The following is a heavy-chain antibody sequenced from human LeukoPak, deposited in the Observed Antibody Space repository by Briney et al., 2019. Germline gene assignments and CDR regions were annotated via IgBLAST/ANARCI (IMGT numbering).Heavy chain of an antibody. D-gene: IGHD1-26*01. V-gene: IGHV3-21*01. CDR2: ISSSSSYI. J-gene: IGHJ4*02. CDR3: ARVQSLYRYSGSYLSKSPLDY. Sequence: GGSLRLSCATSGFTFSSYSMSWVRQVPGKGLEWVSSISSSSSYIYYADSVKGRFTISRDNAKNSLYLQMNSLRAEDTAVYYCARVQSLYRYSGSYLSKSPLDYWGQGTLVTVSS. CDR1: GFTFSSYS.